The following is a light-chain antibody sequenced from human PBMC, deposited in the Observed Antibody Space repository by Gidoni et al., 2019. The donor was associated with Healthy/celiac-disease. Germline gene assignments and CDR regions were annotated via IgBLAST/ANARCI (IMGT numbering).Light chain of an antibody. Sequence: SYELTQPPSVSVSPGQTARITCSGDALPKQYAYWYQQKPGQAPVLVIYKDSERPAGIPERFSGSSSGTTVTLTISGVQAEDEADYYCKSADSSGTYLGVFGGGTKLTVL. CDR1: ALPKQY. CDR3: KSADSSGTYLGV. V-gene: IGLV3-25*02. CDR2: KDS. J-gene: IGLJ3*02.